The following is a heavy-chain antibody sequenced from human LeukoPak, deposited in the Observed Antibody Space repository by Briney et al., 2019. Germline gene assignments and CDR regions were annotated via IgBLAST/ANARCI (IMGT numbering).Heavy chain of an antibody. D-gene: IGHD6-19*01. CDR2: IIPILGIA. CDR1: GYTFTSYY. V-gene: IGHV1-69*02. J-gene: IGHJ4*02. CDR3: AGKGSGWYLGY. Sequence: GASVKVSCKASGYTFTSYYMHWVRQAPGQGLEWMGRIIPILGIANYAQKFQGRVTITADKSTSTAYMELSSLRSVDTAVYYCAGKGSGWYLGYWGQGTLVTVSS.